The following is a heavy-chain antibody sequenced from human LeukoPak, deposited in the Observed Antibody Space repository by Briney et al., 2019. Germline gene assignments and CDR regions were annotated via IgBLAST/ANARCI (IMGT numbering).Heavy chain of an antibody. V-gene: IGHV4-4*09. CDR2: IYTSGST. CDR3: AILNHYGDDWYYYYYMDV. J-gene: IGHJ6*03. D-gene: IGHD2-21*01. Sequence: SETLSLTCTVSGGSISSYYWSWIRQPPGKGLEWIGYIYTSGSTNYNPSLKSRVTISVDTSKNQFSLKLSSVTAADTAVYYCAILNHYGDDWYYYYYMDVWGKGTTVTVSS. CDR1: GGSISSYY.